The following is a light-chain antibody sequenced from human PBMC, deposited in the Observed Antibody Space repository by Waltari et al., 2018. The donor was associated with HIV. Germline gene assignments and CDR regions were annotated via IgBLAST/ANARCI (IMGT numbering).Light chain of an antibody. V-gene: IGKV3-15*01. CDR3: QQYNKWPRT. Sequence: EIVMTQSPPTLSVSPGERGTLSRRASQNINNTLAWYQLKPGQAPRLLISGASTRATGIPARFSGSGSGTDFTLNIGTLQSEDFAVYYCQQYNKWPRTFGRGTKVEIK. CDR1: QNINNT. J-gene: IGKJ4*01. CDR2: GAS.